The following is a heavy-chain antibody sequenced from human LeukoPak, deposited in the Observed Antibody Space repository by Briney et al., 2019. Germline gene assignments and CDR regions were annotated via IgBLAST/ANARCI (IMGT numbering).Heavy chain of an antibody. V-gene: IGHV3-74*01. CDR2: INSDGSST. J-gene: IGHJ4*02. CDR1: GFTFSSYW. CDR3: ARETDCSSTSCYAGSDY. Sequence: GGSLRLSCAASGFTFSSYWMHWGRQAPGKGLGWVSRINSDGSSTSYADSVKGRFTISRDNAKNTLYLQMNSLRAEDTAVYYCARETDCSSTSCYAGSDYWGQGTLVTVSS. D-gene: IGHD2-2*01.